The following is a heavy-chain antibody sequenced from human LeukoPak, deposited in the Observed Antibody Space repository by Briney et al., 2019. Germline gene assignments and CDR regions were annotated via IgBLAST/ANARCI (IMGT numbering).Heavy chain of an antibody. J-gene: IGHJ4*02. CDR2: IRQDGGTM. Sequence: GRSLRLSCAASGFTFSTYAIHWVRQAPGKGLEWVANIRQDGGTMSYVDSVKGRFTISRDNAKNSLYLQMSSLRAEDTAVYYCVRDRGFGADDYWGQGTLVTVSS. CDR3: VRDRGFGADDY. D-gene: IGHD3-10*01. V-gene: IGHV3-7*01. CDR1: GFTFSTYA.